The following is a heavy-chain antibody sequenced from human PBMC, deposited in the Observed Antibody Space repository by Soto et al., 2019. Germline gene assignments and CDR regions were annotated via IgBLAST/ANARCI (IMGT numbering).Heavy chain of an antibody. CDR1: GFTFSSYA. CDR2: ISYDGSNK. J-gene: IGHJ4*02. Sequence: QVQLVESGGGMVQPGRSLRLSCAASGFTFSSYAMHWVRQAPGKGLEWVAVISYDGSNKYYADSVKGRFTISRDNSKNTLYLQMNSLRAEDTAVYYCARTTVTTRSLDYWGQGTLVTVSS. D-gene: IGHD4-17*01. CDR3: ARTTVTTRSLDY. V-gene: IGHV3-30-3*01.